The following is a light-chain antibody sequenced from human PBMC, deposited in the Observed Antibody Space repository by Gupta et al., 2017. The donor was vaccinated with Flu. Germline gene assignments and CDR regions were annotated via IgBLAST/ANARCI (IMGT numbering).Light chain of an antibody. J-gene: IGLJ3*02. CDR1: SSIFGSNF. CDR3: GTWDSTLSAGGL. Sequence: GTISCSGGSSIFGSNFVSWYQQLPGTAPKLLIYENNKRPSGIPDRFSGSKSGTSATLDITGLQTGDEADYYCGTWDSTLSAGGLFGGGTKLTVL. V-gene: IGLV1-51*02. CDR2: ENN.